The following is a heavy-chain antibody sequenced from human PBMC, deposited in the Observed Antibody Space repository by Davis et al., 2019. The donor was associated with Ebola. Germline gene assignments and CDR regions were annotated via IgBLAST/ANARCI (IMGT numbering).Heavy chain of an antibody. J-gene: IGHJ3*02. CDR1: GFTFSSYA. CDR2: ISYDGSNK. V-gene: IGHV3-30-3*01. CDR3: ARERRITMVRGDAFDI. D-gene: IGHD3-10*01. Sequence: LSLTCAASGFTFSSYAMHWVRQAPGKGLEWVAVISYDGSNKYYADSVKGRFTISRDNSKNTLYLQMNSLRAEDTAVYYCARERRITMVRGDAFDIWGQGTMVTVSS.